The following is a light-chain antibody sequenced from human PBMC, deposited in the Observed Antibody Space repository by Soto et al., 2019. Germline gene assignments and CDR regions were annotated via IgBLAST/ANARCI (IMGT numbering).Light chain of an antibody. J-gene: IGLJ1*01. V-gene: IGLV1-44*01. CDR3: AAWDASLNGYV. Sequence: QSVLTQPPSASGTPGQRVTISCSGSNSNIGSNTVNWYQQLPGTAPKLLIYSNIQRPSGVPDRFSGSKSGTSASLAISGLQSEDETDYYCAAWDASLNGYVCGTGTKVTVL. CDR2: SNI. CDR1: NSNIGSNT.